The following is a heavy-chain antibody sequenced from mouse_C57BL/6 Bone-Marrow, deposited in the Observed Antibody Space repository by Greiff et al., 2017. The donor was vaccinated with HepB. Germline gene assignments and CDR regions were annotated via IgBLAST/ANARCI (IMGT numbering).Heavy chain of an antibody. Sequence: QVQLQQPGAELVKPGASVKLSCKASGYTFTSYWMHWVKQRPGQGLEWIGMIHPNSGSTNYNEKFKSKATLTVDKSSSTAYMQLSTLTSEDSAVYYCARDLLRDAMDNWGQGTSVTVSS. CDR3: ARDLLRDAMDN. CDR1: GYTFTSYW. CDR2: IHPNSGST. V-gene: IGHV1-64*01. J-gene: IGHJ4*01. D-gene: IGHD2-1*01.